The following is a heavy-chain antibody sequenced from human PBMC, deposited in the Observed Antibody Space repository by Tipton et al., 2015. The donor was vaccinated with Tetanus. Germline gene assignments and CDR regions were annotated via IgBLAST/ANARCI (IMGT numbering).Heavy chain of an antibody. D-gene: IGHD3-22*01. CDR2: IYYSGST. J-gene: IGHJ2*01. V-gene: IGHV4-31*03. CDR3: VGGIANDYYDTSGYSSGYWYFDL. Sequence: TLSLTCTVSGDSIGSGGYYWSWIRQHPGKGLEWIGYIYYSGSTFYNPSLRSRLAMSVDTSKNQFSLKLGSVAAADTVVYYCVGGIANDYYDTSGYSSGYWYFDLWGRGTLVTVSS. CDR1: GDSIGSGGYY.